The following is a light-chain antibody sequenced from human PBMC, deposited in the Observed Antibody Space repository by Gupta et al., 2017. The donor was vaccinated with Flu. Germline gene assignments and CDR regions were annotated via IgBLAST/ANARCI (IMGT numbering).Light chain of an antibody. CDR1: ELGDKY. V-gene: IGLV3-1*01. J-gene: IGLJ2*01. Sequence: SYELTQPPSVSVSAGQTASISCSGDELGDKYTFWYQQKAGQSPVVVIYQDSKRPSGIPERFSGSSSGKTATLTISGTQARDEADYYCQAWDRTTVVFGGGTKVTVL. CDR2: QDS. CDR3: QAWDRTTVV.